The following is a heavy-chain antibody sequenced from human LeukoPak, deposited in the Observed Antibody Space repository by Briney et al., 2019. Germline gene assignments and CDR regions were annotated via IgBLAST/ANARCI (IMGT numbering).Heavy chain of an antibody. J-gene: IGHJ3*02. V-gene: IGHV4-59*04. CDR3: LGMKRSSNAFDI. CDR2: IYYSGST. D-gene: IGHD7-27*01. CDR1: GGSISSYY. Sequence: SETLSPTCTVSGGSISSYYWTWIRQPPKKGLEWIGKIYYSGSTYYNPSLKSRVAISVDTSKNHFSLKLTSVTATDTAVYYCLGMKRSSNAFDIWGQGTMVTVSS.